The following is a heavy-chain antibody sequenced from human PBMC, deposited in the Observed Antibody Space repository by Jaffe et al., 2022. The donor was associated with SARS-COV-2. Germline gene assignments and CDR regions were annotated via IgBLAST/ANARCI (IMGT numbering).Heavy chain of an antibody. V-gene: IGHV3-23*01. Sequence: EVQLLESGGGLVQPGGSLRLSCAASGFTFSSYAMSWVRQAPGKGLEWVSAISGSGGSTYYADSVKGRFTISRDNSKNTLYLQMNSLRAEDTAVYYCAAQGGDTAMVTSDFGYWGQGTLVTVSS. D-gene: IGHD5-18*01. CDR1: GFTFSSYA. CDR2: ISGSGGST. CDR3: AAQGGDTAMVTSDFGY. J-gene: IGHJ4*02.